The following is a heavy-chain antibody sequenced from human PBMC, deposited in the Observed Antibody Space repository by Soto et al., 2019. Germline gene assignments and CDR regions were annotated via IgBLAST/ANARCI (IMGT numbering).Heavy chain of an antibody. CDR2: INHSGST. Sequence: SETMSLTCAVDGGSFSGYDWTWIRQHPGTGLEWIGEINHSGSTNYNPSLKSRVTISVDTSKNQFSLKLTSVTAADTAVYYCARDKITGLFDYWGQGTLVTVSS. D-gene: IGHD2-8*02. CDR3: ARDKITGLFDY. V-gene: IGHV4-34*01. J-gene: IGHJ4*02. CDR1: GGSFSGYD.